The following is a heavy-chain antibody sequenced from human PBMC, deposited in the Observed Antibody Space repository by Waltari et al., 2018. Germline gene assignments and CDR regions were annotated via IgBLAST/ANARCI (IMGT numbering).Heavy chain of an antibody. J-gene: IGHJ4*02. V-gene: IGHV4-61*05. CDR1: GGSISSSSYY. D-gene: IGHD3-16*01. Sequence: QLQLQESGPGLVKPSETLSLTCTVSGGSISSSSYYWGWIRQPPGKGLEWIGYIYYSCATNDDPTRKRRVTKVVDTSQHQFSLQLSPDPAADTGVYYCARERGTKQKGFDYWGQGTPVTVSS. CDR3: ARERGTKQKGFDY. CDR2: IYYSCAT.